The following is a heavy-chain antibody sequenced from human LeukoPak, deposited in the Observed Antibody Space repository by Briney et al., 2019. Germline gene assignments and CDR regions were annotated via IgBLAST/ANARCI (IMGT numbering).Heavy chain of an antibody. D-gene: IGHD6-13*01. CDR1: GFTFSSYA. CDR3: AKDSAAAAPLGYFDY. Sequence: PGGSLRLSCAASGFTFSSYAMSWVRQAPGKRLEWVSAISGSGGSTYYADSVKGRFTISRDNSKNTLYLQMNNLRAEDTAVYYCAKDSAAAAPLGYFDYWGQGTLVTVSS. J-gene: IGHJ4*02. V-gene: IGHV3-23*01. CDR2: ISGSGGST.